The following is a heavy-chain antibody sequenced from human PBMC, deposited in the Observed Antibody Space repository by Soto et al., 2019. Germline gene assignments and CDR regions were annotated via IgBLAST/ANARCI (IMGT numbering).Heavy chain of an antibody. CDR1: GDTFNNYT. V-gene: IGHV1-69*01. CDR3: ARQGYCSGVSCYNNWFDP. Sequence: QVQLVQSGAEVKKPGSSVKVSCKASGDTFNNYTISWLRQAPGQGPEWMGGFIPIFRTPNYAQKFRDRVTSTADYSTNTAYMELRSLRSDDTAVYYCARQGYCSGVSCYNNWFDPWGQGTLVTVSS. D-gene: IGHD2-15*01. J-gene: IGHJ5*02. CDR2: FIPIFRTP.